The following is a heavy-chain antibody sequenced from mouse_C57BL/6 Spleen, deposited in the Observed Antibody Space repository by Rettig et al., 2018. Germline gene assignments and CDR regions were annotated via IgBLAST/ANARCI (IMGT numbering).Heavy chain of an antibody. CDR3: ARYAGLRRRDYFDY. Sequence: GSLSLSCAASGFTFTDYYMSWVRQPPGKALEWLGFIRNKANGYTTEYSASVKGRFTISRDNSQSILYLQMNALRAEDSATYYCARYAGLRRRDYFDYWGQGTTLTVSS. D-gene: IGHD2-4*01. CDR2: IRNKANGYTT. V-gene: IGHV7-3*01. J-gene: IGHJ2*01. CDR1: GFTFTDYY.